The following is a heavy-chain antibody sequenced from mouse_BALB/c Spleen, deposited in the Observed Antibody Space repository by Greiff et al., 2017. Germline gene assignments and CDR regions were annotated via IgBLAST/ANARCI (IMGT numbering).Heavy chain of an antibody. CDR2: ISYSGST. J-gene: IGHJ1*01. V-gene: IGHV3-8*02. CDR3: ARLDYGNYWYFDV. Sequence: DVKLVESGPSLVKPSQTLSLTCSVTGDSITSGYWNWIRKFPGNKLEYMGYISYSGSTYYNPSLKSRISITRDTSKNQYYLQLNSVTTEDTATYYCARLDYGNYWYFDVWGAGTTVTVSS. CDR1: GDSITSGY. D-gene: IGHD2-1*01.